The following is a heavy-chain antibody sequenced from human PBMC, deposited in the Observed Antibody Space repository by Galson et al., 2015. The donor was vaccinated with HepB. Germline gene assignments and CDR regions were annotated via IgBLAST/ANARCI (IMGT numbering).Heavy chain of an antibody. CDR3: ARDQGLVRGVIAALYGMDV. D-gene: IGHD3-10*01. Sequence: SVKVSCKASGYTFTSYGISWVRQAPGQGLEWMGWISAYNGNTNYAQKLQGRVTMTTDTSTSTAYMELRSLRSDDTAVYYCARDQGLVRGVIAALYGMDVWGQGTTVTVSS. CDR2: ISAYNGNT. J-gene: IGHJ6*02. CDR1: GYTFTSYG. V-gene: IGHV1-18*04.